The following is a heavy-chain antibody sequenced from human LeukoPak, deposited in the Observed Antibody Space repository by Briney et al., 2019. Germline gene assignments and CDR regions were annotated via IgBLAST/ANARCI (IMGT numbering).Heavy chain of an antibody. Sequence: GGSLRLSCAASGFTFSNAWMSWVRQAPGKGLEWVGRIKSKTDGGTTDYAAPVKGRFTISRDDSKNTLYLQMNSLKTEDTAVYYCARERGLHYNDYWGQGTLVTVSS. CDR1: GFTFSNAW. J-gene: IGHJ4*02. V-gene: IGHV3-15*01. CDR3: ARERGLHYNDY. CDR2: IKSKTDGGTT. D-gene: IGHD4-17*01.